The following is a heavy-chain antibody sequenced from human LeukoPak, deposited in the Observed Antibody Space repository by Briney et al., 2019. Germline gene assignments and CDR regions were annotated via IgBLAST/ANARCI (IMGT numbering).Heavy chain of an antibody. Sequence: GASVKVSCKASGYSFTTSHMHWVRQAPGQGLEWMGTITGNGASRSFAQKFQGRLTMTRDMSTSTVYMEMSGLTSDDTAVYCCARDNSFENFDPWGRGTLVIVSS. CDR3: ARDNSFENFDP. CDR1: GYSFTTSH. V-gene: IGHV1-46*01. D-gene: IGHD4-23*01. CDR2: ITGNGASR. J-gene: IGHJ5*02.